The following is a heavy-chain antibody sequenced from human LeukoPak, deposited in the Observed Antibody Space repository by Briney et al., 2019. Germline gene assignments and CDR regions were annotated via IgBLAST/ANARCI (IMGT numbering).Heavy chain of an antibody. CDR2: IYPGDSDT. CDR3: ARRWVTEDAYDI. D-gene: IGHD1-26*01. V-gene: IGHV5-51*01. J-gene: IGHJ3*02. Sequence: GESLKISCKASGYSFTTNWIAWVRQMPGKGLEWMGIIYPGDSDTRYSPSFQGQVTISVDRSKSTAYVQWNTLKASDTAIYYCARRWVTEDAYDIWGQGTMVTVSS. CDR1: GYSFTTNW.